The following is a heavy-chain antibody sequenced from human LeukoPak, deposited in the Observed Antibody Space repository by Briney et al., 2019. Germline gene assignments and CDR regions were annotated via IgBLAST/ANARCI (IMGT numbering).Heavy chain of an antibody. CDR2: IYYSGST. J-gene: IGHJ4*02. CDR1: GGSISSGDYY. Sequence: SETLSLTCTVSGGSISSGDYYWSWIRQPPGKGLEWIGYIYYSGSTYYNPSLKSRVTISVDTSKNQFSLKLSSVTTADTAVYYCARGPRAAAGTWMRYFDYWGQGTLVTVSS. D-gene: IGHD6-13*01. CDR3: ARGPRAAAGTWMRYFDY. V-gene: IGHV4-30-4*01.